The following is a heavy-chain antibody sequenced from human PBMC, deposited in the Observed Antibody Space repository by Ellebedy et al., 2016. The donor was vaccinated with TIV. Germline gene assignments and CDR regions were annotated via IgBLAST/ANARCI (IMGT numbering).Heavy chain of an antibody. CDR3: ARSASGDNGGKFDY. CDR1: GFTFSGYW. V-gene: IGHV3-7*04. Sequence: GGSLRLSXAASGFTFSGYWISWVRQAPGKGLEWVANIKEDGSEKYYVDSVKGRFTISRDNAKNSLYLQMDSLRAEDTAVYYCARSASGDNGGKFDYWGQGTLVTVSS. D-gene: IGHD4-17*01. J-gene: IGHJ4*02. CDR2: IKEDGSEK.